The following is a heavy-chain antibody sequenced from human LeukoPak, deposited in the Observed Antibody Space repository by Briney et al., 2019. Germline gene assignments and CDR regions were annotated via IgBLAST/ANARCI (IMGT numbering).Heavy chain of an antibody. D-gene: IGHD4-17*01. CDR3: AKEAGQDYGALDAFDV. V-gene: IGHV3-11*04. CDR1: GFTFSDYY. J-gene: IGHJ3*01. Sequence: PGGSLRLSCAASGFTFSDYYMSWIRQAPGKGLEWVSSIGGTSSSLYYAPSVKGRFTISRDNARNSLYLQMNSLRAEDTAVYYCAKEAGQDYGALDAFDVWGQGTMVTVSS. CDR2: IGGTSSSL.